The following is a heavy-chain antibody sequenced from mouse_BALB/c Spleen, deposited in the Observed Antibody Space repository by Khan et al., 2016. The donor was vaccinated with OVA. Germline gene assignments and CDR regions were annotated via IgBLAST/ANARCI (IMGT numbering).Heavy chain of an antibody. J-gene: IGHJ2*01. V-gene: IGHV3-2*02. D-gene: IGHD1-1*01. CDR2: ISSSGST. Sequence: EVQLQESGPGLLKPSQSLSLTCTVTGYSITSDYAWNWIRQFPGNKLELMAYISSSGSTTYSPSLRSRISIPRDTSKNQFFLQFNAGTTEEKATYYVASGRLLLRYPDYVDYGGKGTTPTGTS. CDR1: GYSITSDYA. CDR3: ASGRLLLRYPDYVDY.